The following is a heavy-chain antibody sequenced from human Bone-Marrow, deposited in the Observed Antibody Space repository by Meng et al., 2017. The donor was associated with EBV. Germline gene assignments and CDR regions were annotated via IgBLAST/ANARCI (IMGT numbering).Heavy chain of an antibody. D-gene: IGHD3-10*01. V-gene: IGHV1-69*01. CDR3: ASESGRGFTPDY. CDR2: PIPMVGAP. CDR1: GGTLRSDA. Sequence: QVQLLESGAEGKKPGSLVKGSCRTSGGTLRSDAGSGVRQAPGQGLEWMGGPIPMVGAPHYAQKFQGRVTIIADESTSTHSMELNSLRSEDTAMYYCASESGRGFTPDYWGQGTLVTVSS. J-gene: IGHJ4*02.